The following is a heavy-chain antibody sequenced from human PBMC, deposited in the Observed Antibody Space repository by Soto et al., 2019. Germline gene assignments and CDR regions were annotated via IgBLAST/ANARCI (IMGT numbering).Heavy chain of an antibody. J-gene: IGHJ4*02. CDR2: IYSGGAT. CDR3: APSAHVLRYFDWLSPFDY. CDR1: GFSVGNNY. V-gene: IGHV3-53*01. Sequence: GGSLRLSCEASGFSVGNNYMTWVRQAPGRGLEWVSIIYSGGATYYRDSVKGRFTISRDNSKNTLYLQMNSLRAEDTAVYYCAPSAHVLRYFDWLSPFDYWGQGTLVTVSS. D-gene: IGHD3-9*01.